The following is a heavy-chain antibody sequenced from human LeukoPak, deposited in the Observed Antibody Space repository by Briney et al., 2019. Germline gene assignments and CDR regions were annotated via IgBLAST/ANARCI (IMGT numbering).Heavy chain of an antibody. CDR2: INTNTGNP. CDR1: GNTLIGYV. V-gene: IGHV7-4-1*02. D-gene: IGHD6-19*01. Sequence: ASVKVSCKASGNTLIGYVLNWVRQAPGQGLEWMGWINTNTGNPTYAQGFTGRFVSSLDTSVSTAYLQISSLKAEDTAVYYCARGSSGWYDGSFDYWGQGTLVTVSS. CDR3: ARGSSGWYDGSFDY. J-gene: IGHJ4*02.